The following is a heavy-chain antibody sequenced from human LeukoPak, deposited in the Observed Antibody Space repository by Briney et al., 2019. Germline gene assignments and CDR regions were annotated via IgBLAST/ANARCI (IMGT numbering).Heavy chain of an antibody. J-gene: IGHJ2*01. V-gene: IGHV3-7*01. CDR3: SRGGGTTVTTANFDL. CDR2: IKQDGSEK. D-gene: IGHD4-17*01. CDR1: GFTFSSYW. Sequence: DPEGSLRLSCAASGFTFSSYWMSWVRQAPGKGLEWVANIKQDGSEKYYVDSVKGRFTISRDNAKNSLYLQMNSLRAEDTAVYYCSRGGGTTVTTANFDLWGRGTLVTVSS.